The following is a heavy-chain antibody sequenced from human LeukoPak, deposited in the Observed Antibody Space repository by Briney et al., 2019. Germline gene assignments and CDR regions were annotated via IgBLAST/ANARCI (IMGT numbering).Heavy chain of an antibody. J-gene: IGHJ4*02. CDR1: GYTFTAYY. V-gene: IGHV1-2*02. CDR3: ARVGGFGELS. CDR2: INPNNGGT. Sequence: ASVKVSCKTSGYTFTAYYTLWVRLAPGQGPEWMGWINPNNGGTNYAQKFQGRVTMTRDTSISAAYMELSRLRSDDTAVYYCARVGGFGELSWGQGTLVTVSS. D-gene: IGHD3-10*01.